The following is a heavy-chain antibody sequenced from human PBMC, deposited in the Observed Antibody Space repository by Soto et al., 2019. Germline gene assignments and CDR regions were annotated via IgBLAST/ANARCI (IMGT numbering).Heavy chain of an antibody. D-gene: IGHD3-10*01. V-gene: IGHV4-39*01. J-gene: IGHJ5*02. Sequence: SQTLSLTCTVSGGSISSSSYYWGWIRQPPGKGLEWIGSIYYSGSTYYNPSLKSRVTISVDTSKNQFSLKLSPVTAADTAVYYCARLTEVVWVRVRSQNLKALHNWFDPWGQGTLVTVSS. CDR1: GGSISSSSYY. CDR2: IYYSGST. CDR3: ARLTEVVWVRVRSQNLKALHNWFDP.